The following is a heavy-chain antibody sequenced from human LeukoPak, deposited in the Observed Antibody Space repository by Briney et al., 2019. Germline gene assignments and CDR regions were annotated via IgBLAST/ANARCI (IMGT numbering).Heavy chain of an antibody. CDR1: GFTFSSYA. Sequence: GGSLRLSCAASGFTFSSYAMHWVRQAPGKGLEWVAVISYDGSNKYYADSVKGRFTISRDNSKNTLYLQMNSLRAEDTAIYYCAKGTQQFGFQHWGQGTLVTVSS. J-gene: IGHJ1*01. CDR2: ISYDGSNK. D-gene: IGHD5-18*01. CDR3: AKGTQQFGFQH. V-gene: IGHV3-30*04.